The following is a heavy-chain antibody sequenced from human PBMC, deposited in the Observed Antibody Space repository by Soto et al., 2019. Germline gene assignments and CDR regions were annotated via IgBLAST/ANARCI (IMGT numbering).Heavy chain of an antibody. J-gene: IGHJ3*02. CDR2: IIPIFGTA. D-gene: IGHD2-2*01. Sequence: VASVKVSCKASGGTFSSYAISWVRQAPGQGLEWMGGIIPIFGTANYAQKFQGRVTITADESTSTAYMELSSLRSEDTAVYYCARLIDIVVVPPRGAFDIWGQGKMVTVSS. CDR1: GGTFSSYA. V-gene: IGHV1-69*13. CDR3: ARLIDIVVVPPRGAFDI.